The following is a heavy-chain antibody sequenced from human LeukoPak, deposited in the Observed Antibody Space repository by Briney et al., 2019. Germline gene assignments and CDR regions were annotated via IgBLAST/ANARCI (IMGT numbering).Heavy chain of an antibody. V-gene: IGHV4-39*07. J-gene: IGHJ6*03. Sequence: SETLSLTCTVSGGSISSNGYYWAWFRQPPGKGLEWIGSIYYSGGTYYNPSLKSRVTISIDTSKNQFSLKLRSVTAADTAVYYCVSNPTRGGWPKPRYYYYMDVWGKGTTVTVSS. CDR2: IYYSGGT. D-gene: IGHD6-19*01. CDR3: VSNPTRGGWPKPRYYYYMDV. CDR1: GGSISSNGYY.